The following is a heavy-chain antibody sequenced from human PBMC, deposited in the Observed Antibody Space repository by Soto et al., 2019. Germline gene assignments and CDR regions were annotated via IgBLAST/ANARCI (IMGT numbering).Heavy chain of an antibody. CDR2: IYYSGST. V-gene: IGHV4-61*01. CDR1: GGSVSSCSYY. CDR3: ARIEGWISPRVDP. D-gene: IGHD2-2*03. J-gene: IGHJ5*02. Sequence: PSETLSLACTVSGGSVSSCSYYWSWIRQPTGKGLEWIGYIYYSGSTNYNPSLKSRVTISVDTSKNKFSLKLSSVTAADTAVYYCARIEGWISPRVDPWSQGTTVNVSS.